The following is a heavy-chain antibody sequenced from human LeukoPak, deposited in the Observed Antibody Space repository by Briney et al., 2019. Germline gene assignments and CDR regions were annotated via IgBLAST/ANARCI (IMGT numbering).Heavy chain of an antibody. Sequence: GASVKVSCTVSGYILTELSIHWVRQAPGKGLEWMGGFDPEDGKTLYAQQFQGRVTLTEDTFTDTAYMELSSLRFEDTAVYYCATAGLFGVVIPRHFDYWGQGTLVTVSS. CDR2: FDPEDGKT. CDR3: ATAGLFGVVIPRHFDY. CDR1: GYILTELS. D-gene: IGHD3-3*01. V-gene: IGHV1-24*01. J-gene: IGHJ4*02.